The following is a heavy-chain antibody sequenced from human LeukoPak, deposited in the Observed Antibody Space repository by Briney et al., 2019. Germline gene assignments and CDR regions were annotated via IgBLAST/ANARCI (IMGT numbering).Heavy chain of an antibody. CDR3: ARDPGNSGSYFRRPNWFDP. CDR2: INPNSGGT. D-gene: IGHD1-26*01. Sequence: ASVKVSCKASGYTFTGYYMHWVRQAPGQGLEWMGWINPNSGGTNYAQKLQGRVTTTTDTSTSTAYMELRSLRSDDTAVYYCARDPGNSGSYFRRPNWFDPWGQGTLVTVSS. CDR1: GYTFTGYY. J-gene: IGHJ5*02. V-gene: IGHV1-2*02.